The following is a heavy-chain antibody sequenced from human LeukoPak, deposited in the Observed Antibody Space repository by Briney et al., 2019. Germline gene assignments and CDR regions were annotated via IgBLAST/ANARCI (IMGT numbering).Heavy chain of an antibody. CDR2: INHSGST. Sequence: SETLSLTCAVYGGSFSGYYWSWIRQPLGKGLEWIGEINHSGSTNYNPSLKSRVTISVDTSKNQFSLKLSSVTAADTAVYYCARNWDFWSGYYRATFYYYGMDVWGQETTVTVSS. CDR1: GGSFSGYY. CDR3: ARNWDFWSGYYRATFYYYGMDV. D-gene: IGHD3-3*01. V-gene: IGHV4-34*01. J-gene: IGHJ6*02.